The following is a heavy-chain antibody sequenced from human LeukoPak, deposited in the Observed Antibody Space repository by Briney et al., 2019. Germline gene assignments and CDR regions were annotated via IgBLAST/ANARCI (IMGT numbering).Heavy chain of an antibody. CDR3: ARGFARIAVADV. CDR1: GFTFSSYW. D-gene: IGHD6-19*01. Sequence: PGGSLRLSCAASGFTFSSYWMHWVRQAPGKGLVWVSRINSDGSSTSYADSVKGRFTISRDNAKNTLYLQMNSLRAEDTAVYYCARGFARIAVADVWGQGTLVTVSS. CDR2: INSDGSST. V-gene: IGHV3-74*01. J-gene: IGHJ4*02.